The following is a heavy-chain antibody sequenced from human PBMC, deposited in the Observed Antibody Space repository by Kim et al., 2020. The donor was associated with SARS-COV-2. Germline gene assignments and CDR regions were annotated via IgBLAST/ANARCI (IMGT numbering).Heavy chain of an antibody. CDR2: INPSGGST. CDR1: GYTFTSYY. CDR3: ARDAHYYGSGSPIYYYYGMDV. D-gene: IGHD3-10*01. Sequence: ASVKVSCKASGYTFTSYYMHWVRQAPGQGLEWMGIINPSGGSTSYAQKFQGRVTMTRDTSTSTVYMELSSLRSEDTAVYYCARDAHYYGSGSPIYYYYGMDVWGQGTTVTVSS. V-gene: IGHV1-46*01. J-gene: IGHJ6*02.